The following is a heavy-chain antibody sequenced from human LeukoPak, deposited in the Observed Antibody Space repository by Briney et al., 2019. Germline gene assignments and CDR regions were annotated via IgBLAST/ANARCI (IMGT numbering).Heavy chain of an antibody. CDR1: GGSISSSIYY. J-gene: IGHJ5*02. CDR2: IYYSGST. Sequence: SETLSLTCTVSGGSISSSIYYWDWIRQPPGKGLEWIGRIYYSGSTYYNPSLKSRVTISVDTSKNQFSLKLTSVTAADTAVYYCARQGGKNWFDPWGQGTLVTVSS. D-gene: IGHD1-26*01. CDR3: ARQGGKNWFDP. V-gene: IGHV4-39*01.